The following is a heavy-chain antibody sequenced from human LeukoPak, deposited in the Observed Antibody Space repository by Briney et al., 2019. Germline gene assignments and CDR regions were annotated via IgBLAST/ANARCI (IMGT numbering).Heavy chain of an antibody. Sequence: ASVKVSCKASGYTFASYGISWVRQAPGQGLEWMGWISAYNGNTNYAQKLQGRVTMTTDTSTSTAYMELRSLRSEDTAVYYCARARIVVVVEDAFDIWGQGTMVTVSS. V-gene: IGHV1-18*01. CDR2: ISAYNGNT. J-gene: IGHJ3*02. D-gene: IGHD2-15*01. CDR3: ARARIVVVVEDAFDI. CDR1: GYTFASYG.